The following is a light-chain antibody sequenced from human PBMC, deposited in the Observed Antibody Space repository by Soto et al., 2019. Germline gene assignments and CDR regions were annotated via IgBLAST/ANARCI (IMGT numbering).Light chain of an antibody. J-gene: IGKJ1*01. CDR2: AAS. CDR1: HDISTS. CDR3: QQYYSFPQT. Sequence: VIWMTQSQSLLSASPGDRVTITCRTSHDISTSLAWYQQKPGKGPELLIYAASTLQSGVPSRFSGSGSGTDFTLTISRLQSEDFATYFCQQYYSFPQTFGQGTKVEIK. V-gene: IGKV1D-8*01.